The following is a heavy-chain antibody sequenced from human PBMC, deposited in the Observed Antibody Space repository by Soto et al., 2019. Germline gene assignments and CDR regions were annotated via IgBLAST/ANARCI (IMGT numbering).Heavy chain of an antibody. D-gene: IGHD4-17*01. CDR2: FFSDAER. V-gene: IGHV2-26*01. CDR3: ARMDGDYNYYGLDV. J-gene: IGHJ6*02. Sequence: SGPTLVNPTETLTLTCSVSGFSLTNGRMGVSWIRQPPAKALEWLAHFFSDAERSYTTSMQSRLNMYKDSSGSQVVLTMTNMAPADTATYFCARMDGDYNYYGLDVWGHGIAVTVSS. CDR1: GFSLTNGRMG.